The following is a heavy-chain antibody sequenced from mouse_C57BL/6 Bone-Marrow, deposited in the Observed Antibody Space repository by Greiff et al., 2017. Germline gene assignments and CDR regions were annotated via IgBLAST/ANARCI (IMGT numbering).Heavy chain of an antibody. CDR1: GYTFTEYT. Sequence: QVQLQQSGAELVKPGASVKLSCKASGYTFTEYTIHWVKHRSGQGLEWIGWFYPGSGSIKYNEKFKDKATLTADKSSSTVYMERSRVTSEDSAVCFCAGHEGYSKDVDYWGQGTSGTVSS. CDR3: AGHEGYSKDVDY. D-gene: IGHD2-5*01. CDR2: FYPGSGSI. J-gene: IGHJ4*01. V-gene: IGHV1-62-2*01.